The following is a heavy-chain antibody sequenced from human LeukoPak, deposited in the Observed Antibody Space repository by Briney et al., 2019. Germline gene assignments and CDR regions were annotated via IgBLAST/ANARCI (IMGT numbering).Heavy chain of an antibody. CDR2: IYHSGST. CDR1: GGSISSSNW. Sequence: SETLSLTCAVSGGSISSSNWWSWVRQPPGKGLEWIGEIYHSGSTNYNPSLKSRVTISVDTSKNQFSLKLSSVTAADTAVYYCARGGYCSGGSCHDAFDIWGQGTMVTVSS. J-gene: IGHJ3*02. CDR3: ARGGYCSGGSCHDAFDI. D-gene: IGHD2-15*01. V-gene: IGHV4-4*02.